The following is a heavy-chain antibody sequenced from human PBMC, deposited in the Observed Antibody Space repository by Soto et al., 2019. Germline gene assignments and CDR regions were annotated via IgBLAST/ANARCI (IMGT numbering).Heavy chain of an antibody. CDR2: ISSSSSTI. CDR1: GFTFSSYS. V-gene: IGHV3-48*01. Sequence: EVQLVESGGGLVQPGGSLRLSCAASGFTFSSYSMNWVRQAPGKGLEWVSYISSSSSTIYYADSVKGRFTISRDNAKNSLYLQMNSLRAEDTAVYYCARITITMVRGVMGYYYYYHMDVWGKGTTVTVSS. D-gene: IGHD3-10*01. J-gene: IGHJ6*03. CDR3: ARITITMVRGVMGYYYYYHMDV.